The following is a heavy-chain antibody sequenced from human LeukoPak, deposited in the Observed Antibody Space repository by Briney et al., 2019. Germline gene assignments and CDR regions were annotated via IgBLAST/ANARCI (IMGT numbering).Heavy chain of an antibody. CDR3: AKAGYSSGWYAPDY. D-gene: IGHD6-19*01. V-gene: IGHV3-23*01. J-gene: IGHJ4*02. Sequence: PGGSLRLSCVASGFTFSSYAMSWFRQAPGKGLEWVSTISGSGSTTYYADSVKGRVTISRDNYKNKLYLQVNSLRAEDTAVYCCAKAGYSSGWYAPDYWGQGTLVTVSS. CDR2: ISGSGSTT. CDR1: GFTFSSYA.